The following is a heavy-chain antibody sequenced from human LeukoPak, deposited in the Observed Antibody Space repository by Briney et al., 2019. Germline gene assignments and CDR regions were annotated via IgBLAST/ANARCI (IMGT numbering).Heavy chain of an antibody. J-gene: IGHJ4*02. D-gene: IGHD1-26*01. CDR1: GFTFSSYS. CDR2: ISSSSSYI. Sequence: GGSLRLSCAASGFTFSSYSMNWVRQGPGKGLEWVSSISSSSSYIYYADSVKGRFTISRDNAKNSLYLQMNSLRAEDTAVYYCARDRGGSYSAIDYWGQGTLVTVSS. V-gene: IGHV3-21*01. CDR3: ARDRGGSYSAIDY.